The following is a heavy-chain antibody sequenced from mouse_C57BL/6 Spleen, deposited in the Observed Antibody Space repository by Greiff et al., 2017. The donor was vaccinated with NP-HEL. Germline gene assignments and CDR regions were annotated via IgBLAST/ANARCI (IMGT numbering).Heavy chain of an antibody. CDR3: ARRRDLRVYFDY. V-gene: IGHV5-6*02. Sequence: EVMLVESGGDLVKPGGSLKLSCAASGFTFSSYGMSWVRQTPDKRLEWVATISSGGSYTYYPDSVKGRFTISRDNAKNTLYLQMSSLKSEDTAMYYCARRRDLRVYFDYWGQGTTLTVSS. CDR2: ISSGGSYT. CDR1: GFTFSSYG. D-gene: IGHD3-3*01. J-gene: IGHJ2*01.